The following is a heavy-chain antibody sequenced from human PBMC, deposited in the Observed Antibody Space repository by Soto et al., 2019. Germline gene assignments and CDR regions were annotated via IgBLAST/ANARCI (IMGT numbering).Heavy chain of an antibody. CDR1: GGSISSSSYY. J-gene: IGHJ1*01. D-gene: IGHD2-2*01. CDR2: IYYSGST. CDR3: ARGSIVVVPAALDR. Sequence: QLQLQESGPGLVKPSETLSLTCTVSGGSISSSSYYWGWIRQPPGKGLEWIGSIYYSGSTYYNPSLKSRVTLSVDTSKNQFSLKLSSVTAADTAVYYCARGSIVVVPAALDRWGQGTLVTVSS. V-gene: IGHV4-39*01.